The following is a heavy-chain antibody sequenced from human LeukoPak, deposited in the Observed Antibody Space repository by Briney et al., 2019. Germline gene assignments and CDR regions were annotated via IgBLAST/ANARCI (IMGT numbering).Heavy chain of an antibody. V-gene: IGHV3-53*01. D-gene: IGHD1-26*01. CDR2: IYSGGGT. CDR1: GFTVSSNY. CDR3: AEGSYRYYFDY. Sequence: GGSLRLSCAASGFTVSSNYMSWVRQAPGKGLEWVSIIYSGGGTYYADSVKGRFTISRDNFKNTLYLQMNSLRAEDTAVYYCAEGSYRYYFDYWGQGTLVTVSS. J-gene: IGHJ4*02.